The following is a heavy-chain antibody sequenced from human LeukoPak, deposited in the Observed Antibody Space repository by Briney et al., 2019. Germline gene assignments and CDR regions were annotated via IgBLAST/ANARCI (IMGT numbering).Heavy chain of an antibody. J-gene: IGHJ4*02. CDR1: GYIFTCYW. Sequence: PGESLKISCKGSGYIFTCYWIGWVRQMPGKGLEYMGIIHPGDSDTRYSPSFQGQVTISVDRSSSTAYIQWSRLKASDTAMYYCATHPGGLQSGFDNWGQGTLVTVSS. V-gene: IGHV5-51*01. D-gene: IGHD5-24*01. CDR2: IHPGDSDT. CDR3: ATHPGGLQSGFDN.